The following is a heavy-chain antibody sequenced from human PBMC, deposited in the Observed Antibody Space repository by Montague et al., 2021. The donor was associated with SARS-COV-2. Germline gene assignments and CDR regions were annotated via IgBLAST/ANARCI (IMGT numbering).Heavy chain of an antibody. Sequence: SLRLSCAASGFTFSSYSMNWVRQAPGKGLEWVSYISSSSSTIYYVDSVKGRFTISRDNAKNSLCLQMNSLRAEDTAVYYCARDAGTGWYDFLTGYYRGFDYWGQGTLVTVSS. D-gene: IGHD3-9*01. CDR3: ARDAGTGWYDFLTGYYRGFDY. CDR1: GFTFSSYS. CDR2: ISSSSSTI. V-gene: IGHV3-48*04. J-gene: IGHJ4*02.